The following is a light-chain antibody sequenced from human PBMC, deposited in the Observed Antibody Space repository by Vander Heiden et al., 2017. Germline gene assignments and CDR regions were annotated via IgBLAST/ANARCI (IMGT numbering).Light chain of an antibody. CDR1: QSVSGSY. Sequence: EIVLTPSPGTLSLSPGESATLSCRASQSVSGSYLAWYQQKPGQAPRPLIFGASRRATGIPDRFSGSGSGTDFTLAISRLEPEDFAIYYCQQYAGSPLTFGQGTRLEI. CDR3: QQYAGSPLT. J-gene: IGKJ5*01. CDR2: GAS. V-gene: IGKV3-20*01.